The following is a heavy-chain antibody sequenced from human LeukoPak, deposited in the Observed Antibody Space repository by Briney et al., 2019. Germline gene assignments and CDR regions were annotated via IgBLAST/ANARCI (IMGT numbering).Heavy chain of an antibody. Sequence: SETLSLTCTVSGYSISSGYYWGWIRQPPGKGLEWIGSIYHSGSTYYNPSLKSRVTISVDTSKNQFSLKLSSVTAADTAVYYCAVGGATDDFDIWGQGTMVTVSS. D-gene: IGHD5-12*01. V-gene: IGHV4-38-2*02. CDR2: IYHSGST. CDR1: GYSISSGYY. CDR3: AVGGATDDFDI. J-gene: IGHJ3*02.